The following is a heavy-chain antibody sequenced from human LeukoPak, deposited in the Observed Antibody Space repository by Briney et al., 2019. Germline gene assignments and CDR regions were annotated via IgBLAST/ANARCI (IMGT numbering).Heavy chain of an antibody. CDR1: GFNFSNYD. Sequence: GGSLRLSCAASGFNFSNYDMHWVRQAPGKGLEWVAVIWFDASNTYSPDSVKGRFTISRDSSKNTVYLQMNSLRGEDTAVYYCARGSTKGAHFDYWGQGSLVTVSS. CDR2: IWFDASNT. J-gene: IGHJ4*02. V-gene: IGHV3-33*01. CDR3: ARGSTKGAHFDY.